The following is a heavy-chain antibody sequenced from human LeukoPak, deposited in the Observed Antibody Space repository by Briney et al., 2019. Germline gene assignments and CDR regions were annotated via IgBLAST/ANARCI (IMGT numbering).Heavy chain of an antibody. CDR3: ARSSTSCFDY. D-gene: IGHD2-2*01. CDR1: GFTFDDYG. J-gene: IGHJ4*02. V-gene: IGHV3-23*01. Sequence: PGGSLRLSCAASGFTFDDYGMSWVRQAPGKGLEWVSAISGSGGSTYYADSVKGRFTISRDNSKNTLYLQMNSLRAEDTAVYYCARSSTSCFDYWGQGTLVTVSS. CDR2: ISGSGGST.